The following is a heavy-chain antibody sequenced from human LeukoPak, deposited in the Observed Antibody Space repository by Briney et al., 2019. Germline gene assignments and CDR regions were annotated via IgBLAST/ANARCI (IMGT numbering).Heavy chain of an antibody. CDR2: IDPSDSYT. Sequence: GESLKISCKGSGYSFTSYWISWVRQMPGKGLEWMGRIDPSDSYTNYSPSFQGHVTISADKSISTAYLQWSSLKASDTAMYYCARQARENYDFWSGYDTDFDYWGQGTLVTVSS. D-gene: IGHD3-3*01. J-gene: IGHJ4*02. V-gene: IGHV5-10-1*01. CDR3: ARQARENYDFWSGYDTDFDY. CDR1: GYSFTSYW.